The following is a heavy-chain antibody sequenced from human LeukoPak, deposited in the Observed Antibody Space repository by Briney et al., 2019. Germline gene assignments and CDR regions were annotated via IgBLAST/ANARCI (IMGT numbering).Heavy chain of an antibody. CDR3: ARGRSSGWYVGGYFDY. CDR2: INHSGST. Sequence: SETLSLTCAVYGGSFSGYYWSWIRQPPGKGLEWIGEINHSGSTNYNPSLKSRVTISVDTSKNQFSLKLSSVTAADTAVYYCARGRSSGWYVGGYFDYWGQGTLVTVSS. J-gene: IGHJ4*02. CDR1: GGSFSGYY. V-gene: IGHV4-34*01. D-gene: IGHD6-19*01.